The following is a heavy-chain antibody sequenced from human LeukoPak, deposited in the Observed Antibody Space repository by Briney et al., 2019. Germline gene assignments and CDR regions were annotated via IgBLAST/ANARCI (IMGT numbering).Heavy chain of an antibody. CDR1: GGSFSSYY. CDR3: ASLAY. V-gene: IGHV4-59*01. J-gene: IGHJ4*02. Sequence: PSETLSLTCTVSGGSFSSYYWSWIRQPPGKGLEWIGYIYYNGNTNYNPSLKRRVTMSVDTSRNQFSLKLTSVTAADTAIYYCASLAYWGQGTLVTVTS. CDR2: IYYNGNT.